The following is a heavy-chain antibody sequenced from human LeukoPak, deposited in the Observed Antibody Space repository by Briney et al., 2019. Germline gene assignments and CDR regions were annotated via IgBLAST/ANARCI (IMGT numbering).Heavy chain of an antibody. J-gene: IGHJ6*02. CDR1: GYTFTSYY. Sequence: GASVKVSCKAPGYTFTSYYMHWVRQAPGQGLEWMGIINPSGGSTSYAQKFQGRVTMTRDTSTSTVYMELSSLRSEDTAVYYCARDPAARTDYYYYGMDVWGQGTTVTVSS. CDR2: INPSGGST. CDR3: ARDPAARTDYYYYGMDV. D-gene: IGHD6-6*01. V-gene: IGHV1-46*01.